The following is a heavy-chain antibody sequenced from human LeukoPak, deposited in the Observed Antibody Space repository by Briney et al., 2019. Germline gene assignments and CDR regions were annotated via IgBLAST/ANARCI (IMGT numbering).Heavy chain of an antibody. V-gene: IGHV3-23*01. D-gene: IGHD1-26*01. CDR2: ISGSSEGT. CDR3: AKGSDYNLYFDH. CDR1: GFTFSSYA. J-gene: IGHJ5*02. Sequence: GGSLRLSCAASGFTFSSYAMSWVRQAPGKGLEWVSTISGSSEGTYYADSVKGRFTISRDSSKDTVYLQMDSLRAEDTAVYYCAKGSDYNLYFDHWGQGALVTVSS.